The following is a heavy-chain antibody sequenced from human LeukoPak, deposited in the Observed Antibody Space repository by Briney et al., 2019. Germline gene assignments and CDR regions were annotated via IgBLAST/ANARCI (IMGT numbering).Heavy chain of an antibody. CDR2: IYYSGST. CDR1: GGSLSSYY. CDR3: ARQGSDCSGGSCYYYYFDY. J-gene: IGHJ4*02. V-gene: IGHV4-59*08. D-gene: IGHD2-15*01. Sequence: SETLSLTCTVSGGSLSSYYWSWLRQPPGKGLEWIGYIYYSGSTNYNPSLKSRVTMSVDTSKNQFSLKLSPVTAADTAVYHCARQGSDCSGGSCYYYYFDYWGQGTLVTVSS.